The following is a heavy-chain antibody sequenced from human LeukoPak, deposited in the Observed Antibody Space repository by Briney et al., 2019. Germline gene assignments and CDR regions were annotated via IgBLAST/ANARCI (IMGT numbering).Heavy chain of an antibody. CDR2: ISAYNGNT. CDR1: GYTFTSYG. J-gene: IGHJ6*03. V-gene: IGHV1-18*01. Sequence: ASVKVSCKASGYTFTSYGISWVRQAPGQGLEWMGWISAYNGNTNYAQKLQGRVTMTTDTSTSTAYMELRSLRSDDTAVYYCARDGPFHFLRGYYYYYYMDVWGKGTTVTVSS. CDR3: ARDGPFHFLRGYYYYYYMDV. D-gene: IGHD3-10*01.